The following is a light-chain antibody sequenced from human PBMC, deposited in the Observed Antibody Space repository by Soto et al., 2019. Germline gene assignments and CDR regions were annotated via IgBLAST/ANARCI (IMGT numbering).Light chain of an antibody. CDR3: QQYAASPYT. J-gene: IGKJ2*01. CDR1: QRVSSDY. V-gene: IGKV3-20*01. Sequence: EIVLTQSPGTLSLSPGDRATLSCRASQRVSSDYLAWYQQKPGQAPRLLIYGASSRAAGISDRFSGSGSGTDFTLTISKLEPEDFAVFYCQQYAASPYTFGHGTQVDIK. CDR2: GAS.